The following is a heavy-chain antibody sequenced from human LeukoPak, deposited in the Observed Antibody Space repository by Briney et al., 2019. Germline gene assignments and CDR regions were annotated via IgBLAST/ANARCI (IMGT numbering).Heavy chain of an antibody. CDR3: ARGSYDWTGYYYGMDV. D-gene: IGHD5-12*01. J-gene: IGHJ6*02. CDR2: ISSSGSTI. Sequence: GGSLRLSCAASGFTFSDYYMSWIRQAPGKGLEWVSYISSSGSTIYYADSVKGRFTISRDNAKNSLYLQMNSLRAEDTAVYYCARGSYDWTGYYYGMDVWGQGTTVTVSS. V-gene: IGHV3-11*01. CDR1: GFTFSDYY.